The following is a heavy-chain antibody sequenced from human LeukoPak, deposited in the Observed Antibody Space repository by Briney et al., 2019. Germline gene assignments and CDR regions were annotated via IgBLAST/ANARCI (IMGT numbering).Heavy chain of an antibody. CDR3: ARVYEEGFDS. V-gene: IGHV3-21*01. CDR1: GFPFSSYS. J-gene: IGHJ4*02. Sequence: GGSLRLSCAASGFPFSSYSMNWVRQAPGKGLEWVSSIGSSSTSIYYADSVKGRFTISRDNAKNSLYLQMNSLRVEDTAVYYCARVYEEGFDSWGQGTPVTVSS. CDR2: IGSSSTSI. D-gene: IGHD3-16*01.